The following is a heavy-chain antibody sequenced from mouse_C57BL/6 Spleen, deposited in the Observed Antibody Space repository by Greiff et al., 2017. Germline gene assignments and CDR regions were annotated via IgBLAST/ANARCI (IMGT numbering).Heavy chain of an antibody. V-gene: IGHV1-26*01. J-gene: IGHJ2*01. CDR1: GYTFTDYY. Sequence: EVQLQQSGPELVKPGASVKISCKASGYTFTDYYMNWVKQSHGKSLEWIGDINPNNGGTSYNQKFKGKATLTVDKPSSTAYMELSSLTSEDAAVDSGVGGGYGDYFDYWGQGTTLTVSS. CDR3: VGGGYGDYFDY. CDR2: INPNNGGT. D-gene: IGHD1-1*02.